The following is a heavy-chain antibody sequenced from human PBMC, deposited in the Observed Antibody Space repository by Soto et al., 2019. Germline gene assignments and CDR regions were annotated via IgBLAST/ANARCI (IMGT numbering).Heavy chain of an antibody. J-gene: IGHJ5*02. CDR2: MNPGSGDT. V-gene: IGHV1-8*01. Sequence: ASVKVSCKASGCSFTNNDFSWVRQATGQGLEWMGWMNPGSGDTGYAQKFQGRVTMTRDISIATAYMELSSLRSDDTAIYYCARMETFGSLNWFDPWGQGTLVTVSS. D-gene: IGHD3-16*01. CDR1: GCSFTNND. CDR3: ARMETFGSLNWFDP.